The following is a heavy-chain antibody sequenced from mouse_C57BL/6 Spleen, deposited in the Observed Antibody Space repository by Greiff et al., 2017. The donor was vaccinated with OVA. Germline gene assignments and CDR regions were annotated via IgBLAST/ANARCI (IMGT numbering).Heavy chain of an antibody. Sequence: VQLQQSGPELVKPGASVKISCKASGYSFTGYYMNWVKQSPEKSLEWIGEINPSTGGTTYNQKFKAKATLTVDKSSSTAYLQLKSLTSEDYAVYYFARSWYYGSRGAWFAYWGQGTLVTVSA. V-gene: IGHV1-42*01. CDR1: GYSFTGYY. CDR2: INPSTGGT. J-gene: IGHJ3*01. CDR3: ARSWYYGSRGAWFAY. D-gene: IGHD1-1*01.